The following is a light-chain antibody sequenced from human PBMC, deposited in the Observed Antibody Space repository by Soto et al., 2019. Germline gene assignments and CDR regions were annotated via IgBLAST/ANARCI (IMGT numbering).Light chain of an antibody. J-gene: IGKJ2*01. CDR3: QQYGSSSLMYT. CDR2: GAS. V-gene: IGKV3-20*01. Sequence: EIVLTQSPGTLSLSPGERATLSCRASQSVSSSYLAWYQQKPGQAPRLLIYGASSRATGIPDRFSSSGSGTDFTLTISRLEPEYFAVYYCQQYGSSSLMYTFGQANKLEIK. CDR1: QSVSSSY.